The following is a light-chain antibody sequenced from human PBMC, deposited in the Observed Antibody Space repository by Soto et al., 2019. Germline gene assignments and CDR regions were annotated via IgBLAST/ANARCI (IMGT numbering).Light chain of an antibody. CDR3: SSYAGSNNYV. J-gene: IGLJ1*01. V-gene: IGLV2-8*01. CDR1: SSDVGGYNY. Sequence: QSALTQAHSASGSPGQSVTISCTGTSSDVGGYNYVSWYQQHPGKAPKLMIYEVSKRPSGVPDRFSGSKSGNTASLTVSGLQAEDEADYYCSSYAGSNNYVFGTGTKLTVL. CDR2: EVS.